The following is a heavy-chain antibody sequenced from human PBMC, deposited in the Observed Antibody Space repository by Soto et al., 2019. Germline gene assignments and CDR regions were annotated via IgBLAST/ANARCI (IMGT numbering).Heavy chain of an antibody. J-gene: IGHJ6*02. CDR1: GYTFTSYG. CDR2: ISDYNGNT. CDR3: ARARVALMRSMYGMDV. V-gene: IGHV1-18*04. D-gene: IGHD5-12*01. Sequence: ASVKVSCKASGYTFTSYGIIWVRQAPGQGLEWMGWISDYNGNTKHAQKFQGRVTMTTDTSTTTAYMELKRLRSDDTAVYYCARARVALMRSMYGMDVWGQGTTVTVSS.